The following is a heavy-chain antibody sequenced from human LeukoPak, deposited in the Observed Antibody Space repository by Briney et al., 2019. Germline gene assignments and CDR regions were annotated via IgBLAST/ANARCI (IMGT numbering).Heavy chain of an antibody. D-gene: IGHD2-15*01. V-gene: IGHV1-2*02. Sequence: ASVKVSCKAFGYTFTSNYMHWVRQAPGQGLEWMGWINPNSGGTNYAQKFQGRVTMTRDTSISTAYMELTRLRSDDTAVYYCAMLGYCTGGSCYAFDYWGQGTLVTVSS. J-gene: IGHJ4*02. CDR1: GYTFTSNY. CDR2: INPNSGGT. CDR3: AMLGYCTGGSCYAFDY.